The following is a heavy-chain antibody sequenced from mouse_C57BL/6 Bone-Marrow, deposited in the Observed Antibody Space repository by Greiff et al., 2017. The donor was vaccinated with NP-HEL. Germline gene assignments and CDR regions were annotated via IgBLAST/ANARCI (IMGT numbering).Heavy chain of an antibody. D-gene: IGHD1-1*01. CDR2: IYPGDGDT. J-gene: IGHJ2*01. V-gene: IGHV1-82*01. Sequence: QVQLQQSGPELVKPGASVKISCKASGYAFSSSWMNWVKQRPGKGLEWIGRIYPGDGDTNYNGKFKGKATLNADKSSSTAYMQLSRLTSEDAAVYVCAGDTTVSSYFDYWGQGTTLTVSS. CDR3: AGDTTVSSYFDY. CDR1: GYAFSSSW.